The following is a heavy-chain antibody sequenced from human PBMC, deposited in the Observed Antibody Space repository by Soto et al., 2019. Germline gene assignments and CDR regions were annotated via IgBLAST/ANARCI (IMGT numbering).Heavy chain of an antibody. CDR2: ISDSGST. CDR1: GASFSGYY. V-gene: IGHV4-34*01. J-gene: IGHJ5*02. D-gene: IGHD4-17*01. CDR3: ARLDGDSGNWFDP. Sequence: PSETLSLTCAVYGASFSGYYWTWIRQPPGRGLEWIGEISDSGSTNYNPSLKSRVTISLDTSKNQLSLRLTSVTAADTAVFYCARLDGDSGNWFDPWGQGTLVTVSS.